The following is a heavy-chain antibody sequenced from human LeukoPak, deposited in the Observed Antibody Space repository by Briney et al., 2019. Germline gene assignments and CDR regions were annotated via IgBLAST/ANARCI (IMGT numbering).Heavy chain of an antibody. J-gene: IGHJ4*02. CDR1: GLTVSSNF. D-gene: IGHD6-19*01. CDR3: ASWPGGWYGEDS. Sequence: RSGGSLRLSCAATGLTVSSNFMSWFRQAPGKGLEWVSVIYGGGSTYYADSVKGRFTISRDTPKNTLYLQMNSLRVEDTAVYYCASWPGGWYGEDSWGQGTLVTVSS. CDR2: IYGGGST. V-gene: IGHV3-53*01.